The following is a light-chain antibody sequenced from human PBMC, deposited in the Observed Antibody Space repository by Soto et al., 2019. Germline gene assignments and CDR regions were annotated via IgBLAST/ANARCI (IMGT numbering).Light chain of an antibody. Sequence: DIQLTQSPSTLSASVGDRVTITCRASQTISSWLAWYQQKPGKAPNLLIYKTSNLESGVPSRFSGSGSGTEFTLTISSLQPDDFATYSCQYSNDYCWTFGQGTKVEIK. J-gene: IGKJ1*01. CDR3: QYSNDYCWT. V-gene: IGKV1-5*03. CDR2: KTS. CDR1: QTISSW.